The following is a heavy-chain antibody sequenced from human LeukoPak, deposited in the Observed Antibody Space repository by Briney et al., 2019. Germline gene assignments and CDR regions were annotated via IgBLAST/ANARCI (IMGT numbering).Heavy chain of an antibody. V-gene: IGHV4-61*09. CDR3: ARGRDRSKAGDL. Sequence: SQTLSLTCTVSGGSISSGSYYCSWIRQPPGKGLEWIGEVHPHGILYYNSSLLSWVTISIDTSKTQFPLRLTSVTASDTAFYYCARGRDRSKAGDLWGQGSLVTVSS. D-gene: IGHD5-24*01. J-gene: IGHJ5*02. CDR2: VHPHGIL. CDR1: GGSISSGSYY.